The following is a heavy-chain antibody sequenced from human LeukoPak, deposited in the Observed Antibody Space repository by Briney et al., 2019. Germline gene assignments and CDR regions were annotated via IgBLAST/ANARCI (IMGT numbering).Heavy chain of an antibody. V-gene: IGHV1-46*01. J-gene: IGHJ4*02. CDR2: INPSSGST. CDR1: GYTFTTYY. Sequence: ASVKVSCKASGYTFTTYYMHWVRQAPGQGLEWMGIINPSSGSTTYAQSFQGRVTMTRDTSTTTVYMELSSLRSEDTAVYYCARGRIPGTRSYFDYWGQGTLVTVSS. CDR3: ARGRIPGTRSYFDY. D-gene: IGHD1-7*01.